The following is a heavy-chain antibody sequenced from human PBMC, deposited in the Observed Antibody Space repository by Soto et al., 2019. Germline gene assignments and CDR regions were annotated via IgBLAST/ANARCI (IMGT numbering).Heavy chain of an antibody. D-gene: IGHD1-26*01. Sequence: QVQLVQSGVEVKKPGASVKVSCKASGYTFTSYVITWVRQAPGQGLEWMGWISTYNGHTDYTQKLQGRVTMTTATSTSTAYRELRSLRADDTAVYYCAREIRSYYYLACWGQGTLVTVSS. CDR1: GYTFTSYV. CDR2: ISTYNGHT. CDR3: AREIRSYYYLAC. V-gene: IGHV1-18*01. J-gene: IGHJ4*02.